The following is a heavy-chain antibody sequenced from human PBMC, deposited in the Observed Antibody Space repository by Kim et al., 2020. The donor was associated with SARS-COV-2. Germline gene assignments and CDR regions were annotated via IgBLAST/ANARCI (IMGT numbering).Heavy chain of an antibody. CDR1: GYTFTSYD. J-gene: IGHJ6*02. Sequence: ASVKVSCKASGYTFTSYDINWVRQATGQGLEWMGWMNPKSGNTGYAQKLQGRVTMTRDTSISTAYMELSSLRSEDTAVYYCARGRPYGSGSYYHPYGMDVWGQGTAVTVS. CDR3: ARGRPYGSGSYYHPYGMDV. CDR2: MNPKSGNT. D-gene: IGHD3-10*01. V-gene: IGHV1-8*01.